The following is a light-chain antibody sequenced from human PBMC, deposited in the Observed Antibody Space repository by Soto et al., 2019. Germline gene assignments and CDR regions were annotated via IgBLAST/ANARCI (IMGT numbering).Light chain of an antibody. V-gene: IGLV2-14*01. CDR2: EVS. CDR3: SSYTGISPLSV. Sequence: QSALTQPDSVSGSPGQSITISCTGTRSDFGGYNYVSWYQQHPGKAPKLMIYEVSNRPSGVSNRFSGSRSGNTASLTISGLQAEDEADYYCSSYTGISPLSVFGTGTKVTVL. J-gene: IGLJ1*01. CDR1: RSDFGGYNY.